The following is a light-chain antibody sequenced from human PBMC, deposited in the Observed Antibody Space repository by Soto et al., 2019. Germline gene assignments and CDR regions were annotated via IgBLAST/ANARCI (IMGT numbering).Light chain of an antibody. CDR2: EVS. V-gene: IGLV2-14*01. J-gene: IGLJ1*01. Sequence: QSALTQPASVSGSPGQSITISCTGTSSDVGNYKYVSWYQQHPGKAPKLMIYEVSNRPSGVSNRFSGSKSGNTASLTISGLQAEDDTDYCCLSYTSSGTYVFGAGTKVTVL. CDR1: SSDVGNYKY. CDR3: LSYTSSGTYV.